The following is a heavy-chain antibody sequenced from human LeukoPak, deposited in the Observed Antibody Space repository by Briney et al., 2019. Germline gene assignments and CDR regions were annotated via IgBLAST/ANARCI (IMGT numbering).Heavy chain of an antibody. CDR1: GGSISSSSFY. Sequence: SETLSLTCAVSGGSISSSSFYWGWIRQPPGRGLEWIGSIYYSGGTYYNPSLKSRVTISVDTSKNQFSLKLNSVTPEDTAVYYCARETTPYDYGDRYYYYGMDVWGQGTTVTVSS. D-gene: IGHD4-17*01. CDR3: ARETTPYDYGDRYYYYGMDV. CDR2: IYYSGGT. V-gene: IGHV4-39*02. J-gene: IGHJ6*02.